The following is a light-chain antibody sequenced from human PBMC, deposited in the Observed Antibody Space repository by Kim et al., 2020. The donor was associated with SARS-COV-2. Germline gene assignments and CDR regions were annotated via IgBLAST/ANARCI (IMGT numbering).Light chain of an antibody. CDR2: AAS. CDR1: QNIRSY. V-gene: IGKV1-39*01. CDR3: QQSYNTPPWT. J-gene: IGKJ1*01. Sequence: TVGDRVTITCRASQNIRSYLNWYQQRPGKAPKLLIYAASSLKSGVPSRFSGSGSGTDFTLTISNLQPEDFATYYCQQSYNTPPWTFGQGTKVDIK.